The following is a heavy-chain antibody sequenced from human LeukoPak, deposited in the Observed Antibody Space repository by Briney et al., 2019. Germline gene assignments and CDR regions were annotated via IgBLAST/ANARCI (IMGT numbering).Heavy chain of an antibody. J-gene: IGHJ5*02. CDR3: ERGRKRKDAVTWFDP. Sequence: ASVRVSYKASGYTFTIYDINCVRQTTGQGREGMGWMNPNRDNTGYAQKFQGRVTITRNTSISTAYMELSSLRSEDTAVYYCERGRKRKDAVTWFDPWGQGALVTVSS. V-gene: IGHV1-8*01. D-gene: IGHD5-18*01. CDR1: GYTFTIYD. CDR2: MNPNRDNT.